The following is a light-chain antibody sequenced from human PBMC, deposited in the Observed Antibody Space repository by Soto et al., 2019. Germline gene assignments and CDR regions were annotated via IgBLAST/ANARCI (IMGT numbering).Light chain of an antibody. Sequence: QSALTQPASVSGSPGQSITICCTGTSRDVGGYNYASWYQQRPGKAPKLMIYEVSNRPSGVSSRFSGSKSDNTASLTISGLQAEDEADYYCSSYTSSSSSVFGAGTKLTVL. CDR1: SRDVGGYNY. CDR3: SSYTSSSSSV. V-gene: IGLV2-14*01. CDR2: EVS. J-gene: IGLJ3*02.